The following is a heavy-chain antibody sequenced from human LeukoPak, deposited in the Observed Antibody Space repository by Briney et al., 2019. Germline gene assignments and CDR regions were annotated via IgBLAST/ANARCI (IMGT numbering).Heavy chain of an antibody. CDR2: ISSSGSTI. V-gene: IGHV3-11*04. J-gene: IGHJ4*02. Sequence: GGSLRLSCAASGFIFSDYYMSWIRQAPGKGLEWVSYISSSGSTIYYADFVKGRFTISRDNAKSSLYLQMNSLRAEDTAVYYCARENVAALDYWGQGTLVTVSS. CDR1: GFIFSDYY. D-gene: IGHD6-13*01. CDR3: ARENVAALDY.